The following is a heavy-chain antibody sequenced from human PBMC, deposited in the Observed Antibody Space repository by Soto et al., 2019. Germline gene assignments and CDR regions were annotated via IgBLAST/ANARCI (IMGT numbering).Heavy chain of an antibody. Sequence: PGGSLRLSCAASGFTLSSYAMHWVRQAPGKGLEWVAVISYDGSNKYYADSVKGRFTISRDNSKNTLYLQMNSLRAEDTAVYYCARDAKGPYYYYGMDVWGQGTTVTVSS. V-gene: IGHV3-30-3*01. J-gene: IGHJ6*02. CDR2: ISYDGSNK. CDR3: ARDAKGPYYYYGMDV. CDR1: GFTLSSYA.